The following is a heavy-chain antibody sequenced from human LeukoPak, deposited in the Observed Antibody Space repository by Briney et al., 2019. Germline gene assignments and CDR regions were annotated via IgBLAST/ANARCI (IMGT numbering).Heavy chain of an antibody. J-gene: IGHJ6*02. CDR2: IYHSGST. V-gene: IGHV4-30-2*01. D-gene: IGHD1-1*01. CDR3: ARGWRSYYYGMDV. Sequence: SETLSLTCAVSGGSISSGGYSWSWIRQPPEKGLEWIGYIYHSGSTYYNPSLKSRVTISVDRSKNQFSLKLSSVTAADTAVYYCARGWRSYYYGMDVWGQGTTVTVSS. CDR1: GGSISSGGYS.